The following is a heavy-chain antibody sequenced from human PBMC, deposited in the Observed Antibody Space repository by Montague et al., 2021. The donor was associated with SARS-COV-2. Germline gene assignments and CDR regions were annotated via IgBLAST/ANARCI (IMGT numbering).Heavy chain of an antibody. D-gene: IGHD3-16*01. CDR3: AREGKVPGPRGIYFDD. J-gene: IGHJ4*02. CDR1: GDSVSSNSAA. V-gene: IGHV6-1*01. CDR2: TYYGSKWYT. Sequence: CAISGDSVSSNSAAWDWIRQSPSGGLEWLGRTYYGSKWYTDYAPSVKTRVTTTPDTSNNQFSLHLNSVTPVDTAVYYCAREGKVPGPRGIYFDDWGQGTLVTVSS.